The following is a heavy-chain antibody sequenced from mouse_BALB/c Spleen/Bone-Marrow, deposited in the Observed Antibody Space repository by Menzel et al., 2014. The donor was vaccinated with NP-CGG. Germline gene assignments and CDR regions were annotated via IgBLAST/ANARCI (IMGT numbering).Heavy chain of an antibody. D-gene: IGHD1-1*01. CDR2: IYPGGGYT. Sequence: QVQLKESGAELVRPGTSVKISCKASGYTSTNYWLGWVKQRPGHGLEWTGDIYPGGGYTNYNEKFKGKATLTADTSSSTAHMQLSSLTSEDSAVYFCARKDYGSSYPFVYWGQGTLVTVSA. CDR3: ARKDYGSSYPFVY. V-gene: IGHV1-63*02. CDR1: GYTSTNYW. J-gene: IGHJ3*01.